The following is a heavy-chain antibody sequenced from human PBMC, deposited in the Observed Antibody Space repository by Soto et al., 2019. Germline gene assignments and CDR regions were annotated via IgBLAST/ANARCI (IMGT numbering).Heavy chain of an antibody. J-gene: IGHJ3*02. CDR1: GYTFTGYY. CDR2: INPNSGGT. CDR3: ARGPPVWQLAYDAFAI. Sequence: ASVKVSCKASGYTFTGYYMHWVRQAPGQGLEWMGWINPNSGGTNYAQKFQGWVTMTRDTSISTAYMELSRLRSDDTAVYYCARGPPVWQLAYDAFAIWAQGTMVTVSS. V-gene: IGHV1-2*04. D-gene: IGHD6-6*01.